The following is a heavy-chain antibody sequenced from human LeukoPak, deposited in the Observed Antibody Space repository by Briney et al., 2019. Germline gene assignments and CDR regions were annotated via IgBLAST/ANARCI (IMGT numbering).Heavy chain of an antibody. J-gene: IGHJ6*02. D-gene: IGHD5-18*01. Sequence: GESLQISCKGSGYSFTIYWIGWVRQMPGKGLGWMGIIYPGDSDTRYSPSFQGQVTISADKSISTAYLQWSSPKASDTAMYYCAVSAGGYSYAQPYYYYGMDVWGQGTTVTVSS. CDR1: GYSFTIYW. CDR3: AVSAGGYSYAQPYYYYGMDV. V-gene: IGHV5-51*01. CDR2: IYPGDSDT.